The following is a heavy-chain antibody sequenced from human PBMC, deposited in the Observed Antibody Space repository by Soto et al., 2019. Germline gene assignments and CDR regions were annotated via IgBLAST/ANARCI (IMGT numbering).Heavy chain of an antibody. CDR2: TYYRSKWYN. CDR1: RDSVPRNSSA. J-gene: IGHJ6*01. CDR3: ARGMAYGMDV. Sequence: PSQPLSLNCGISRDSVPRNSSAWHWISQSPSRGLEWLGRTYYRSKWYNDYAVSVKSPITINPDTSKNQFSLQLNSVTPEDTAVYYCARGMAYGMDVWGQGTTVTVS. V-gene: IGHV6-1*01.